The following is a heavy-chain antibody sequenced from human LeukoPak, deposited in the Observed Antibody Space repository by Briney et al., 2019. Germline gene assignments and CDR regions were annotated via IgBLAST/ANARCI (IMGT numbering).Heavy chain of an antibody. D-gene: IGHD5-12*01. J-gene: IGHJ4*02. CDR2: ISSSGDNT. Sequence: GGSLRLSCAASGFTFSSYSMNWVRQAPGKGLEWVSAISSSGDNTYYGNSVRGRFTISRDNSKNTLFLQMGSLRAEDTAVYYCVREERGLAIDYWGQGTLVTVSS. V-gene: IGHV3-64*01. CDR3: VREERGLAIDY. CDR1: GFTFSSYS.